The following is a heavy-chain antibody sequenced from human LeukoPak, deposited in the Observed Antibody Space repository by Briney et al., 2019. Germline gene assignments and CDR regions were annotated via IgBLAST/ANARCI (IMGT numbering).Heavy chain of an antibody. Sequence: ASVKVSCKASEYTFTGYYMHWMRQAPGQGLEWMGWINPNSGDTNYAQKFQGRVTMTRDTSIRTAYMERSRLRSDDMAVYSCARETIAVAGAFDYWGQGTLVTVSS. CDR3: ARETIAVAGAFDY. D-gene: IGHD6-19*01. CDR1: EYTFTGYY. J-gene: IGHJ4*02. CDR2: INPNSGDT. V-gene: IGHV1-2*02.